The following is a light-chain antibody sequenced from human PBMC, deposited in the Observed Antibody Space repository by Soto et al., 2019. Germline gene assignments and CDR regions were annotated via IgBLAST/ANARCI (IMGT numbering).Light chain of an antibody. V-gene: IGLV2-14*01. CDR2: EVS. CDR1: SSDVGAYKY. Sequence: SVLTQPASVSGSPGQSITISCTGTSSDVGAYKYVSWYQQHPGKAPKVMIYEVSNRPSGVSNRFSGSKSGNPASLTISGLQAEDEADYFCSSYSSSSTLFVFGTGTKVTVL. J-gene: IGLJ1*01. CDR3: SSYSSSSTLFV.